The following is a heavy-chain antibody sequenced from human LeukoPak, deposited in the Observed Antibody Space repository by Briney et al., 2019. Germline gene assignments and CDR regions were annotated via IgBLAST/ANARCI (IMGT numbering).Heavy chain of an antibody. D-gene: IGHD3-9*01. CDR2: IYYSGGT. Sequence: SETLSLTCTVSGGSISSGGYYWSWIRQHPGKGLEWIGYIYYSGGTYYNPSLKSRVTISVDTSKNQFSLKLSSVTAADTAVYYCARKDFDLIDYWGQGTLVTVSS. CDR1: GGSISSGGYY. V-gene: IGHV4-31*03. CDR3: ARKDFDLIDY. J-gene: IGHJ4*02.